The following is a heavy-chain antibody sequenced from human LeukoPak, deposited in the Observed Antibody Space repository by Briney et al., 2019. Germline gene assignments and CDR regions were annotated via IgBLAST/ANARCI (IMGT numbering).Heavy chain of an antibody. Sequence: SETLSLTCTVSGGSISSGSYYWSWIRQPAGKGLEWIGRIYTSGSTNYNPSLKSRVTISVDTSKNQFSLKLSSVTAADTAVYYCAREYGDYGASYFDYWGQGTLVTVSS. V-gene: IGHV4-61*02. CDR2: IYTSGST. CDR1: GGSISSGSYY. J-gene: IGHJ4*02. D-gene: IGHD4-17*01. CDR3: AREYGDYGASYFDY.